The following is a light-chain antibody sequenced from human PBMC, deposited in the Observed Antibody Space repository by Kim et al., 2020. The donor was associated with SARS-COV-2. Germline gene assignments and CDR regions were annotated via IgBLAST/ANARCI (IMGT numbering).Light chain of an antibody. CDR1: QIINTY. V-gene: IGKV1-5*03. J-gene: IGKJ2*01. CDR3: QQYIRFPYT. CDR2: QAS. Sequence: DIQMTQSPSTLSASVGDRVTITCRASQIINTYSAWYQRRPGKAPNLLIYQASTLQFGVPSRFSGSGSGAEFTLTIYNLQPDDFGTYYCQQYIRFPYTFGQGTKLEI.